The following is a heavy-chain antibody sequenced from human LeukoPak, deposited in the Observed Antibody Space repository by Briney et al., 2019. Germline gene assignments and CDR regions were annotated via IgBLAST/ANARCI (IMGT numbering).Heavy chain of an antibody. J-gene: IGHJ4*02. D-gene: IGHD3-16*01. CDR1: GYTFTSNY. V-gene: IGHV1-46*01. Sequence: ASVKVSCKAFGYTFTSNYMHWVRQAPGQGPEWIGVISPSGGSTTYAQKFQGRVTLTRDMSTSTDYLELSSLRSEDTAVYYCARDNDSRDPPHFDYWGQGTLVTVSS. CDR3: ARDNDSRDPPHFDY. CDR2: ISPSGGST.